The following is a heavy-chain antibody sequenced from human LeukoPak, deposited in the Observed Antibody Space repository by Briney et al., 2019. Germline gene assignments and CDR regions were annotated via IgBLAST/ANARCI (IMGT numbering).Heavy chain of an antibody. D-gene: IGHD2-15*01. CDR2: IYHSGST. J-gene: IGHJ5*02. Sequence: SETLSLTCAVSGGSISSSNWWSWVRQPPGKGLEWLGEIYHSGSTNYNPSLKSRVTISVDKSKNQFSLKLSSVTAADTAVYYCAGGGVVAADVARTYNWFDPWGQGTLVTVSS. CDR3: AGGGVVAADVARTYNWFDP. CDR1: GGSISSSNW. V-gene: IGHV4-4*02.